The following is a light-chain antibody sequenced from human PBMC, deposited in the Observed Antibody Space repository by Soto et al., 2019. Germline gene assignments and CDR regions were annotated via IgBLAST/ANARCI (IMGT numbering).Light chain of an antibody. CDR3: AAWDDSLNGVV. V-gene: IGLV1-44*01. J-gene: IGLJ2*01. CDR2: STN. Sequence: QSVLTQPPSASGTPGQRVTISCSGSSSNIGSNTVNWYQQLPGTAPKLLIYSTNQRPSGVPDRFSGSKSGTSASLDISGLQSDDEADYYCAAWDDSLNGVVFGGGTKLTVL. CDR1: SSNIGSNT.